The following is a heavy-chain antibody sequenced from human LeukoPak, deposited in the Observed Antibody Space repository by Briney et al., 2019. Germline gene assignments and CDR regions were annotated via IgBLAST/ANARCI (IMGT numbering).Heavy chain of an antibody. V-gene: IGHV4-34*01. Sequence: PSGTLSLTCAVYGGSFSGYYWSWIRQPPGKGLEWIGEINHSGSTNYNPSLKSRVTISVDTSKNQFSLKLSSVTAADTAVYYCARAQLLWSTGGVSDYWGQGTLVTVSS. CDR1: GGSFSGYY. J-gene: IGHJ4*02. CDR3: ARAQLLWSTGGVSDY. D-gene: IGHD3-10*01. CDR2: INHSGST.